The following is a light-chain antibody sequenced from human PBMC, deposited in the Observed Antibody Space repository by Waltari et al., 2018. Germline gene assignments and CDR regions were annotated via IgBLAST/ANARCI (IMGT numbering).Light chain of an antibody. V-gene: IGLV3-10*01. J-gene: IGLJ1*01. CDR1: ELPKKY. CDR3: YSTDNSGNHRGV. Sequence: SYEVTQPPSVPVSLGQTARITCPGDELPKKYAFWYQQKPGQAPVLVIYEDKKRPSGIPERFSGSTSGTMATLTISGAQVEDEADYYCYSTDNSGNHRGVFGTGTKVTVL. CDR2: EDK.